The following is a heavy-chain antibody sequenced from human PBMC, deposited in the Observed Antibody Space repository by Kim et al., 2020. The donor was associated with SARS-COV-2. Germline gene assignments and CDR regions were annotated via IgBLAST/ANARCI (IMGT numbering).Heavy chain of an antibody. CDR3: ARDRVPTMISYINGPDY. D-gene: IGHD3-22*01. J-gene: IGHJ4*02. V-gene: IGHV3-30*01. Sequence: VKGRFTISRDNSRNTVFLQMNSLRAEDSAVYYCARDRVPTMISYINGPDYWGQGTLVTVSS.